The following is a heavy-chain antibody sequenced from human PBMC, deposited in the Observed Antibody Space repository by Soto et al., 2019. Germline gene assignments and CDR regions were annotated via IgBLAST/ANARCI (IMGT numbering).Heavy chain of an antibody. D-gene: IGHD6-13*01. CDR1: GYTFPSYD. V-gene: IGHV1-8*01. CDR3: ARERAAAGFDY. Sequence: GASVKVSCKASGYTFPSYDINWVRQATGQGLEWKGWMNPNSGKTGYAQKFQGRVTMNRNTSISTAYMELSSLISEDTAVYYCARERAAAGFDYWGQGTLVTVSS. J-gene: IGHJ4*02. CDR2: MNPNSGKT.